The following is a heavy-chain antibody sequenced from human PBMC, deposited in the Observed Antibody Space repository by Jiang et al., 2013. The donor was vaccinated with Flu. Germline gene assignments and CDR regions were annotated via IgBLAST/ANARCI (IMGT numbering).Heavy chain of an antibody. CDR3: ARARFGTIFFDY. Sequence: ASGFAFNDYNMNWVRQAPGKGLEWVSSISSSGSNKYYADSVMGRFTISRDNAKNSLYLQLNSLRAEDTAVYYCARARFGTIFFDYWGQGTRSPSPQ. V-gene: IGHV3-21*01. J-gene: IGHJ4*02. CDR1: GFAFNDYN. D-gene: IGHD2/OR15-2a*01. CDR2: ISSSGSNK.